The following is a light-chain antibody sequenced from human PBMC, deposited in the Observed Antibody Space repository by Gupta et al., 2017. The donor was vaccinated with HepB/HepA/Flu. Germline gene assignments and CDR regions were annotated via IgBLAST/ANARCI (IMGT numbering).Light chain of an antibody. CDR1: QDISNY. CDR3: QQYDNLPRT. Sequence: DIQLPPSPSSLSASVGDRVTITCQASQDISNYLNWYQQQPGKAPKLLIYDASNLETGVPSRFSGSGSGTEFTVTISSLQPEDIATYYCQQYDNLPRTFGQGTKVDIK. CDR2: DAS. V-gene: IGKV1-33*01. J-gene: IGKJ1*01.